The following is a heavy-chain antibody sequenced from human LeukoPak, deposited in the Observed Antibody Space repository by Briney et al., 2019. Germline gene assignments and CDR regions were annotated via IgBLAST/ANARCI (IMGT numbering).Heavy chain of an antibody. CDR2: ICYSESN. J-gene: IGHJ4*02. V-gene: IGHV4-39*02. Sequence: PSETLSLTCTLSGCSLRRGSHYWPWIRQPPGKGLEWIGSICYSESNYYHPSLENRVTISIDTSKNHFSLKLSSLSAADTSVYYCGKRDDSGGNLVDLWGQGTLVTVS. CDR3: GKRDDSGGNLVDL. D-gene: IGHD3-22*01. CDR1: GCSLRRGSHY.